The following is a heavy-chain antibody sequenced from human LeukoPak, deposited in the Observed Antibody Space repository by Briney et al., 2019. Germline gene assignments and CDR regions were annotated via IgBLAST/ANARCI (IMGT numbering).Heavy chain of an antibody. CDR3: AKSNLYSNGWYRY. D-gene: IGHD6-19*01. CDR2: ISSSGGST. V-gene: IGHV3-23*01. J-gene: IGHJ4*02. CDR1: GFTFSSYA. Sequence: GGSLRLSCAASGFTFSSYAMSWVRQAPGKGLEWVSAISSSGGSTYYADSVKGRFTISRDNSKNTLSLQMNSLRAEDTAVYYCAKSNLYSNGWYRYWGQGTLVTVSS.